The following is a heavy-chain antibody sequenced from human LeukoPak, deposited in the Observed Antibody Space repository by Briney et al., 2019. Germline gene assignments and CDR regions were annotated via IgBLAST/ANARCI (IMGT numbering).Heavy chain of an antibody. CDR2: ISGDGDST. D-gene: IGHD5/OR15-5a*01. J-gene: IGHJ4*02. CDR1: GFTSDDYA. CDR3: TKDIGERGYSVH. Sequence: GGSLRLSCAASGFTSDDYAMHWVRQAPGKGLEWVSLISGDGDSTYYADSLRGRFTISRDNSKNSLYLQMNSLRTEDTAFYYCTKDIGERGYSVHWGQGTLVTASS. V-gene: IGHV3-43*02.